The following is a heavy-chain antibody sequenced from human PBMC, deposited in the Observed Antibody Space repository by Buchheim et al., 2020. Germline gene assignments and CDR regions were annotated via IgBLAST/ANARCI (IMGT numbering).Heavy chain of an antibody. CDR2: IYTSGST. J-gene: IGHJ6*02. D-gene: IGHD2-15*01. Sequence: QVQLQESGPGLVKPSQTLSLTCTVSGGSISSGSYYWSWIRQPAGKGLEWIGRIYTSGSTNYNPSLKSRVTISVDTSKNQFSLKLSSVTAADTAVYYCARGSHCSGGSCYDLYYYGMDVWGQGTT. V-gene: IGHV4-61*02. CDR1: GGSISSGSYY. CDR3: ARGSHCSGGSCYDLYYYGMDV.